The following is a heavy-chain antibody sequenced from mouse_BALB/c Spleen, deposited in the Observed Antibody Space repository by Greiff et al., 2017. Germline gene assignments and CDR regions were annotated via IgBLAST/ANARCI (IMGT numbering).Heavy chain of an antibody. CDR1: GFTFSSYT. CDR3: ASFYGSSYVGWYFDV. J-gene: IGHJ1*01. Sequence: EVHLVESGGGLVQPGGSLKLSCAASGFTFSSYTMSWVRQTPEKRLEWVAYISNGGGSTYYPDTVKGRFTISRDNAKNTLYLQMSSLKSEDTAMYYCASFYGSSYVGWYFDVWGAGTTVTVSS. D-gene: IGHD1-1*01. V-gene: IGHV5-12-2*01. CDR2: ISNGGGST.